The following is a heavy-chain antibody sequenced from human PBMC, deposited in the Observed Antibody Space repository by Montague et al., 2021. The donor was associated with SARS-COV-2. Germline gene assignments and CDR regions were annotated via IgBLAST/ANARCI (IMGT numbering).Heavy chain of an antibody. CDR3: ARGFRGGYSTFDY. CDR1: GFTFSSYA. J-gene: IGHJ4*02. D-gene: IGHD2-21*01. Sequence: SLRLSCAASGFTFSSYAMHWVRQAPGKGLEWVAVISYDGSNKYYADSVKGRFTISRDNSKSTLYLQMNSLRAEDTAVYYCARGFRGGYSTFDYWGQGTLVTVSS. CDR2: ISYDGSNK. V-gene: IGHV3-30*04.